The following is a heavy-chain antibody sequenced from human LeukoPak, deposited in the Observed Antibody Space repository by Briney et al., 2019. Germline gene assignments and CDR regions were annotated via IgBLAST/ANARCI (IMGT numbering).Heavy chain of an antibody. V-gene: IGHV4-39*07. J-gene: IGHJ3*02. CDR1: GGSISSNNHY. Sequence: SETLSLTCTVSGGSISSNNHYWGWSRQPPGKGLEWIGSIFYSGSTNYNPSLKRRVTMSVDTSKNQFSLKLSSVTAADTAVYYCARVGGAGTTRAFDIWGQGTMVTVSS. D-gene: IGHD1-1*01. CDR2: IFYSGST. CDR3: ARVGGAGTTRAFDI.